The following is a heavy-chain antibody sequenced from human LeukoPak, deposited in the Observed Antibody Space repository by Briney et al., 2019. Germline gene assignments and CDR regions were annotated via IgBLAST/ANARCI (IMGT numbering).Heavy chain of an antibody. CDR3: ARPPYSCSWPFDY. CDR1: GFTFSSHS. J-gene: IGHJ4*02. CDR2: ISSDSVYI. Sequence: GGSLRLSCATSGFTFSSHSMDWVRQAPGKGLEWVASISSDSVYIYYAESVKGRFTISKDNAKNSLHLQMNSLRAEDTAVYYCARPPYSCSWPFDYWGQGTLVTVSS. V-gene: IGHV3-21*01. D-gene: IGHD6-13*01.